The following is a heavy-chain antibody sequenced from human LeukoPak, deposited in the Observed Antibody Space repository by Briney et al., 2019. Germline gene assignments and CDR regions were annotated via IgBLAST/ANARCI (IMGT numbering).Heavy chain of an antibody. V-gene: IGHV1-46*01. CDR1: GYTFTSYY. D-gene: IGHD6-25*01. J-gene: IGHJ4*02. CDR3: ARVGVTAATADY. Sequence: ASVKVSCKASGYTFTSYYMHWMRQAPGQGPEWVGIINPRGGSTDYSHKFQDRLTMTSDTSTSTVYMGLNSLRSEDTAVYFCARVGVTAATADYWGQGTLVTVSS. CDR2: INPRGGST.